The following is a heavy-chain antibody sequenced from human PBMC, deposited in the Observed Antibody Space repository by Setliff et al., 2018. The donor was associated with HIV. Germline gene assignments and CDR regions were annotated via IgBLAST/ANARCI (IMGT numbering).Heavy chain of an antibody. J-gene: IGHJ4*02. CDR1: GGSISSYY. D-gene: IGHD2-15*01. CDR2: IHHSGST. V-gene: IGHV4-38-2*02. CDR3: ARVDRCSGGSCYFIDY. Sequence: SETLSLTCTVSGGSISSYYWSWIRQPPGKGLEWIGSIHHSGSTYYNPSLKSRVIISVDTSKNEVSLKVSSVTAADTAVYYCARVDRCSGGSCYFIDYWGQGTLVTVSS.